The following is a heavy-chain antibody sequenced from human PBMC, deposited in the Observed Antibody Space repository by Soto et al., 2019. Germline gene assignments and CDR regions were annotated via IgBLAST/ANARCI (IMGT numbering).Heavy chain of an antibody. CDR3: AKDRILHAGSGWDYDGMDV. J-gene: IGHJ6*02. D-gene: IGHD6-19*01. V-gene: IGHV3-30*18. Sequence: GASLRLSCAASGFTFRDFGMHWVRQAPGKGLEWVAVMSYDGSNELYVDSVKGRFTISRDNSQNTLFLQMTSLTTEDTAIYYCAKDRILHAGSGWDYDGMDVRGQGTPGTVSS. CDR1: GFTFRDFG. CDR2: MSYDGSNE.